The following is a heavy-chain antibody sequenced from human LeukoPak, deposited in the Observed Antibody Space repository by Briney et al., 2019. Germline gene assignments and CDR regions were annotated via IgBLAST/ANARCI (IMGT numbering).Heavy chain of an antibody. D-gene: IGHD3-10*01. CDR3: ARARTVRGADFDF. CDR2: IYYSGST. CDR1: GPSIRSYY. V-gene: IGHV4-59*12. J-gene: IGHJ4*02. Sequence: SQTLSLTCTVSGPSIRSYYSTWIRQPPGEGRGWIGYIYYSGSTSYNPYLKSRVTIAVATTKNHFSLKLSSVTAADTAVYYCARARTVRGADFDFWGQGTLATVSS.